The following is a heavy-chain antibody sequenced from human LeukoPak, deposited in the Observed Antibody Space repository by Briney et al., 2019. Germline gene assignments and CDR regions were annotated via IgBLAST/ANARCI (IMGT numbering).Heavy chain of an antibody. CDR2: ISGSGRST. J-gene: IGHJ4*02. V-gene: IGHV3-23*01. D-gene: IGHD3-22*01. Sequence: GGSLRLSCEASGITFTNYAMSWVRQAPGKGLEWVSSISGSGRSTNYADSVKGRFTISRDNSKNTLHLQMNSLRAEDTAVYYCAKDFEAVVIIHAPGGFDYWGKGTLVTVSS. CDR3: AKDFEAVVIIHAPGGFDY. CDR1: GITFTNYA.